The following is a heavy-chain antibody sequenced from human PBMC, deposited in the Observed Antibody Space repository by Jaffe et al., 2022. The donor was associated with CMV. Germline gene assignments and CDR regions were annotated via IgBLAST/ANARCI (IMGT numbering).Heavy chain of an antibody. CDR1: GLSVSDNY. J-gene: IGHJ4*02. V-gene: IGHV3-66*01. Sequence: EVQLVESGGGLVQSGGSLRLSCVASGLSVSDNYMAWVRQAPGKGLECVSVLYPGFATYYTDSVKGRFTISRDNSKNTLFLQMDNLRAEDTAVYYCARDVNWRTLDHWGQGTPVTVSS. CDR2: LYPGFAT. D-gene: IGHD1-1*01. CDR3: ARDVNWRTLDH.